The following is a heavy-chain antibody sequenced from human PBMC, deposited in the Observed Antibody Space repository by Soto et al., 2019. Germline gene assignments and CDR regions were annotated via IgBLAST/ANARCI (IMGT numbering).Heavy chain of an antibody. J-gene: IGHJ4*02. D-gene: IGHD6-19*01. CDR1: GFPFSSCV. CDR3: AKGLISGRWSAED. Sequence: EVQLLESGGGLVQPGESLRLSCGTSGFPFSSCVMTWVRQAPGKGLEWVSSITNTVAGTYYADSVKGRFTISRDNSKNTMYLQMNNLRAEDTAVYYCAKGLISGRWSAEDWGQGTLVTVSS. V-gene: IGHV3-23*01. CDR2: ITNTVAGT.